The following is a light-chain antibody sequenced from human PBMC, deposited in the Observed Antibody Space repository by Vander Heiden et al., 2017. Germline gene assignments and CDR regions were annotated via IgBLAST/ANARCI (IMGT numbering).Light chain of an antibody. V-gene: IGLV1-47*01. CDR1: SSNIGRNY. Sequence: QSVLTQPPSASATPGQRVTISCSGSSSNIGRNYVYWYRQLPGTAPKLLIYRNNPRPSGVPDRFSGSKSGTSASLAISGLRSEDEADYYCAAWDDSLSGWVFGGGTKLTVL. CDR2: RNN. CDR3: AAWDDSLSGWV. J-gene: IGLJ3*02.